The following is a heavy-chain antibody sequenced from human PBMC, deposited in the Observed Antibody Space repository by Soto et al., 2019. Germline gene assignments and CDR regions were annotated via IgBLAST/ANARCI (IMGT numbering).Heavy chain of an antibody. CDR2: IWYDGSNK. D-gene: IGHD3-10*01. Sequence: GGSLRLSCAASGFTFSSYGMHWVRQAPGKGLEWVAVIWYDGSNKYYADSVKGRFTISRDNSKNTLYLQMNSLRAEDTAVYYCARDDLITMVRGVIPDYWGQGTLVTVSS. J-gene: IGHJ4*02. CDR3: ARDDLITMVRGVIPDY. V-gene: IGHV3-33*01. CDR1: GFTFSSYG.